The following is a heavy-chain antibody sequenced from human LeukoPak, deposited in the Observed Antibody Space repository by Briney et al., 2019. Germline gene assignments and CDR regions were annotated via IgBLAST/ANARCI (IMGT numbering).Heavy chain of an antibody. CDR3: ARSRPGSSGYPGDY. Sequence: ASVKVSCKASGYTFTGYYMHWVRQAPGQGLEWMGWINPNSGGTNYAQKFQGRVTMTRDTSISTACMELSRLRSDDTAVYYCARSRPGSSGYPGDYWGQGTLVTVSS. CDR1: GYTFTGYY. J-gene: IGHJ4*02. V-gene: IGHV1-2*02. D-gene: IGHD3-22*01. CDR2: INPNSGGT.